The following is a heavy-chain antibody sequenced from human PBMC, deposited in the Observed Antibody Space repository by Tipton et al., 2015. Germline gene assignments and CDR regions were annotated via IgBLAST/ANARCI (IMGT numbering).Heavy chain of an antibody. CDR1: GASGISGGYY. CDR2: IYSTGSP. D-gene: IGHD6-13*01. Sequence: TLSLTCTVSGASGISGGYYWSLYRPPPRKGPGKIGNIYSTGSPKYNPSPTRRVFISIDTSKNQFSLELSSVTAADTAVYYCARDLAAETTDAFDIWGQGTIVTVSS. CDR3: ARDLAAETTDAFDI. V-gene: IGHV4-61*08. J-gene: IGHJ3*02.